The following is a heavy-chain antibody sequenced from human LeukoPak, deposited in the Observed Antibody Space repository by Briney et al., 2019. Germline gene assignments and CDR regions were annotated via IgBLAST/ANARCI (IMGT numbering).Heavy chain of an antibody. J-gene: IGHJ3*02. D-gene: IGHD3-22*01. Sequence: QSGGSLRLSCAASGFTVSSNYMSWVRQAPGKGLEWVSVIYSGGSTYYADSVKGRFTISRDNSKNTLYLQMNSLRAEDTAVYYCARDNYYDSSGYYPPPDAFDIWGQGTMVTVSS. CDR3: ARDNYYDSSGYYPPPDAFDI. CDR1: GFTVSSNY. V-gene: IGHV3-66*01. CDR2: IYSGGST.